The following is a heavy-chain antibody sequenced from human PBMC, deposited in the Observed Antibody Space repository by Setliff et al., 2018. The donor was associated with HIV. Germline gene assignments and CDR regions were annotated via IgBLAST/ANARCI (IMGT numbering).Heavy chain of an antibody. V-gene: IGHV4-4*07. J-gene: IGHJ3*01. CDR2: IHTSGST. Sequence: SETLSLTCTVSGDSIGYYYWSWIRQPARRGLEWMGRIHTSGSTNHNPSLTSRVTLSVDTSKSQVFLKQTSVSAADTAVYYCARDRIEVVVDGPHDVFDVWGRGSTVTVSS. CDR3: ARDRIEVVVDGPHDVFDV. D-gene: IGHD2-15*01. CDR1: GDSIGYYY.